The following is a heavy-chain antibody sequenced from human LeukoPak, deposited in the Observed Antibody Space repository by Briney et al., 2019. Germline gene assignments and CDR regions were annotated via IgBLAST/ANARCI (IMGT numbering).Heavy chain of an antibody. CDR2: INWNGGST. Sequence: GGSLRLSCAASGFTFDGYGMSWVRHAPGKGLEWVSGINWNGGSTVYADSVKGRFTISRDNAKNSLYLQMNSLRAEDTALYYCARDFSIVLGPRPYGDYGYYFDYWGQGTLVTVSS. CDR3: ARDFSIVLGPRPYGDYGYYFDY. D-gene: IGHD4-17*01. V-gene: IGHV3-20*04. CDR1: GFTFDGYG. J-gene: IGHJ4*02.